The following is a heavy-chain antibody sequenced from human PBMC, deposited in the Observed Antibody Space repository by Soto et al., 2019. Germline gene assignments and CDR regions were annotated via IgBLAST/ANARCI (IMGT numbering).Heavy chain of an antibody. J-gene: IGHJ4*02. CDR2: IIPIFNTP. CDR1: SGTFSNYA. CDR3: ASRPRNGYNR. D-gene: IGHD5-12*01. Sequence: SVKASFGSSSGTFSNYAFSWVRQVPGQGLEWMGGIIPIFNTPNYAQKFQGRVTFTADESTGTAYMELSSLRSEDTAVYYCASRPRNGYNRWGQGTLVTVSS. V-gene: IGHV1-69*13.